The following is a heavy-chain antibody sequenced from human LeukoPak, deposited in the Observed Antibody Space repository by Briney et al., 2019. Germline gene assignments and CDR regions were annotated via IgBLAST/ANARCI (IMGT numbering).Heavy chain of an antibody. CDR3: KSSPEWERPGAFDY. CDR2: LRSKADGGTA. J-gene: IGHJ4*02. D-gene: IGHD1-26*01. V-gene: IGHV3-49*04. Sequence: GGSLRLSCTASGFTFGDYDMTWVRQAPGKGLEWVGFLRSKADGGTAEYAASVKGRFTISRDESDSIAYLQMNSLNTEDTAVYYCKSSPEWERPGAFDYWGQGTLVTVSS. CDR1: GFTFGDYD.